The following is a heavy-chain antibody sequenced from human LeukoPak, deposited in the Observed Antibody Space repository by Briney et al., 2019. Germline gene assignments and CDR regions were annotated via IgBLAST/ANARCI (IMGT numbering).Heavy chain of an antibody. CDR1: GFTFNSYT. CDR2: VSKSSDYI. Sequence: NPGGSLRLSCAASGFTFNSYTMNWVRQAPGKGLEWVSCVSKSSDYIYYADSVRGRFTISRDNAKNLVYLEMNSLRAEDTGVYYCAREEESRAIRTSDGLDVWGEGTTVTVSP. V-gene: IGHV3-21*01. D-gene: IGHD2-2*01. CDR3: AREEESRAIRTSDGLDV. J-gene: IGHJ6*04.